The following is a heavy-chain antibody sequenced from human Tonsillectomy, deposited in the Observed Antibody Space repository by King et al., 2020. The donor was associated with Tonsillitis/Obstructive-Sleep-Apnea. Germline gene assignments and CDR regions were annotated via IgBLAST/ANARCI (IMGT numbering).Heavy chain of an antibody. V-gene: IGHV3-15*01. Sequence: VQLVESGGGLVKPGGSLRLSCAASGFTFRNAWMSWVRQAPGKGLEWVGRIKSKTYGGATDYGAPVIGRFTIPGVDLKNTLLLQMNSLKTGDTSVYYCTTDLKTGTKEYYYYYYSMDVWGKGTPVTVSS. D-gene: IGHD1-1*01. CDR3: TTDLKTGTKEYYYYYYSMDV. J-gene: IGHJ6*03. CDR2: IKSKTYGGAT. CDR1: GFTFRNAW.